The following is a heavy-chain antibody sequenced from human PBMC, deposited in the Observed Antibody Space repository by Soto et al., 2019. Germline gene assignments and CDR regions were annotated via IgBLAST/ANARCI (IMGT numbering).Heavy chain of an antibody. V-gene: IGHV4-30-4*01. Sequence: QVQLQESGPGLVKPSQTLSLTCTVSGGSISSGDYYWSWIRQPPGKGLEWIGYIYYSGSTYYNPSPKSRVTISVDTAKNQFALKLSSVTAADTAVYYCARETHYYYGMDVWGQGTTVTVSS. CDR3: ARETHYYYGMDV. CDR2: IYYSGST. J-gene: IGHJ6*02. CDR1: GGSISSGDYY.